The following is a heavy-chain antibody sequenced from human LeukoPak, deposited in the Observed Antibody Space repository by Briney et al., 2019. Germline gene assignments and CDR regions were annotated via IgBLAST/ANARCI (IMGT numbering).Heavy chain of an antibody. CDR2: IYYSGST. CDR3: ARVLGRPPVVATIDY. D-gene: IGHD5-12*01. Sequence: SETLSLTCTVSGGSISSYYWSWIRQPPGRGLEWIGYIYYSGSTNYNPSLKSRVTISVDTSKNQFSLKLSSVTAADTAVYYCARVLGRPPVVATIDYWGQGTLVTVSS. J-gene: IGHJ4*02. V-gene: IGHV4-59*01. CDR1: GGSISSYY.